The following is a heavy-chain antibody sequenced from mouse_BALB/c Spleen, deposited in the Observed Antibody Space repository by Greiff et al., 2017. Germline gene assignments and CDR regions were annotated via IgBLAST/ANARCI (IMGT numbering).Heavy chain of an antibody. V-gene: IGHV1-7*01. D-gene: IGHD2-4*01. CDR1: GYTFTSYW. CDR2: INPSTGYT. CDR3: ARSTMITTSFDY. J-gene: IGHJ2*01. Sequence: QVQLQQSGAELAKPGASVKMSCKASGYTFTSYWMHWVKQRPGQGLEWIGYINPSTGYTEYNQKFKDKATLTADKSSSTAYMQLSSLTSEDSAVYYCARSTMITTSFDYWGQGTTLTVSS.